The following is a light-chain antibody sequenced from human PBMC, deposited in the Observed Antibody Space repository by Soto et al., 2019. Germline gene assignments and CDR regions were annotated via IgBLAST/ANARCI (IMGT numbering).Light chain of an antibody. CDR1: KDIRNY. J-gene: IGKJ2*01. CDR3: QQYDNLPYT. CDR2: EAS. V-gene: IGKV1-33*01. Sequence: DIQMTQSPSSLSASVGDRGTITCQASKDIRNYLHWYQQKPGKAPKVLIYEASNLETGVPARFSGSGSGTDFTCTIISLQTEDIATYYCQQYDNLPYTFGQGTKLEIK.